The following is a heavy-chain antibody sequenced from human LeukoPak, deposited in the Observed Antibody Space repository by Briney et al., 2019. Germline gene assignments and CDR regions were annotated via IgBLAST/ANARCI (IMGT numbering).Heavy chain of an antibody. D-gene: IGHD1-26*01. J-gene: IGHJ6*03. CDR3: ARATWDPNYYYYMDV. V-gene: IGHV3-21*01. CDR1: GFTFSTYS. Sequence: GGSLRLSCAASGFTFSTYSMSWVRQAPGKGLEWVSSISSSSSYIYYADSVKGRFTISRDNAKNSLFLQMNSLRAEDTAVYFCARATWDPNYYYYMDVWGKGTTVTISS. CDR2: ISSSSSYI.